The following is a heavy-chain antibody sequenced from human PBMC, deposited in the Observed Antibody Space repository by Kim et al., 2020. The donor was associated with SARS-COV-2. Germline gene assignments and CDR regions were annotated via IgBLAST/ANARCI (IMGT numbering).Heavy chain of an antibody. V-gene: IGHV4-39*07. J-gene: IGHJ6*01. Sequence: SETLSLTCTVSGGSISSSSYYWGWIRQPPGKGLEWIGSIYYSGSTYYNPSLKSRVTISVDTSKNQFSLKLSSVTAADTAVHYCAREGHGDYSPSVMDVWG. CDR1: GGSISSSSYY. CDR2: IYYSGST. D-gene: IGHD4-17*01. CDR3: AREGHGDYSPSVMDV.